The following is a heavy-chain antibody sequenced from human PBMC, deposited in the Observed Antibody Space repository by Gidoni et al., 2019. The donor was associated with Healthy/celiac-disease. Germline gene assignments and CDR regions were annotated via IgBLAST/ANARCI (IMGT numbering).Heavy chain of an antibody. J-gene: IGHJ4*02. CDR3: ARVRFLEWLPEGPDY. CDR2: IYYSGST. D-gene: IGHD3-3*01. Sequence: QLQLQESGPGLVKPSETLSLTCTVSGGSISSSSYYWGWIRQPPGKGLEWIGSIYYSGSTYYNPSLKSRVTISVDTSKNQFSLKLSSVTAADTAVYYCARVRFLEWLPEGPDYWGQGTLVTVSS. CDR1: GGSISSSSYY. V-gene: IGHV4-39*07.